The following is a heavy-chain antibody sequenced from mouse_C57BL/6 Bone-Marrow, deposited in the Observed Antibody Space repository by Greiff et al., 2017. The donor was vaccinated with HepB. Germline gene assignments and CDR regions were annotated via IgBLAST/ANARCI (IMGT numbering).Heavy chain of an antibody. D-gene: IGHD1-1*01. Sequence: QVQLQQPGAELVRPGTSVKLSCKASGYTFTSYWMHWVKQRPGQGLEWIGVIDPSDSYTNYNQKFKGKATVTVDTSSSTAYMQLSSLTSEDAAVYYCSSLPYYGSSYWYFDVWGTGTTVTVSS. CDR1: GYTFTSYW. J-gene: IGHJ1*03. CDR3: SSLPYYGSSYWYFDV. CDR2: IDPSDSYT. V-gene: IGHV1-59*01.